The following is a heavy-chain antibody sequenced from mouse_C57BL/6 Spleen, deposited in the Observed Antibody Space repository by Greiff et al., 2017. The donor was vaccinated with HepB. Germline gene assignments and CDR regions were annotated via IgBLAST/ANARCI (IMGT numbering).Heavy chain of an antibody. J-gene: IGHJ2*01. CDR3: ARDQKGYYGSSYDYFDY. CDR1: GFTFSSYA. CDR2: ISDGGSYT. V-gene: IGHV5-4*01. Sequence: EVMLVESGGGLVKPGGSLKLSCAASGFTFSSYAMSWVRQTPEKRLEWVATISDGGSYTYYPDNVKGRFTISRDNAKNNLYLQMSHLKSEDTAMYYCARDQKGYYGSSYDYFDYWGQGTTLTVSS. D-gene: IGHD1-1*01.